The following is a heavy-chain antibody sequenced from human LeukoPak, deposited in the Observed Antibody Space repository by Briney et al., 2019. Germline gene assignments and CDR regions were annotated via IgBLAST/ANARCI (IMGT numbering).Heavy chain of an antibody. CDR3: SRQGQGEDSSGWFVFDY. J-gene: IGHJ4*02. V-gene: IGHV5-10-1*01. CDR2: IDPSDSYS. Sequence: GESLKISCKGSVYGFTRYLISWVRQMPGKGLEWMGRIDPSDSYSNYSPSFQGHVTISADNSTSTAYLQWSSLKASGTAMYYCSRQGQGEDSSGWFVFDYWGQGTLVTVSS. D-gene: IGHD6-19*01. CDR1: VYGFTRYL.